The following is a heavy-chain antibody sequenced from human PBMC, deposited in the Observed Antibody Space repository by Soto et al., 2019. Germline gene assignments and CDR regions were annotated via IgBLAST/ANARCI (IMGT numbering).Heavy chain of an antibody. CDR3: ARDGITMIRGITVFDF. CDR1: GFTFSSSR. V-gene: IGHV3-21*01. J-gene: IGHJ4*02. D-gene: IGHD3-10*01. Sequence: GGSLRLSCVASGFTFSSSRMNWVRQAPGKGLEWVSFISSSSDYKYYADSVKGRFTVSRDNAKNSLYLQMDSLRAEDTAVYYCARDGITMIRGITVFDFWGQGTLVTVSS. CDR2: ISSSSDYK.